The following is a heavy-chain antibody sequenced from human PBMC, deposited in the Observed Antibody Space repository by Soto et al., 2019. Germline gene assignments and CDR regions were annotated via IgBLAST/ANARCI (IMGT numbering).Heavy chain of an antibody. J-gene: IGHJ6*02. Sequence: QVQLVQSGAEVKKPGASVKVSCKASGYTFTSYDINWVRQATGQGLEWMGWMNPNSGNTGYAQKFQDRVTMTRTTSISTAYMELSSLRSEDTAVYYCARRYSSSWYGLPDFYYCYGMDVWGQGTTVTVSS. CDR1: GYTFTSYD. CDR2: MNPNSGNT. V-gene: IGHV1-8*01. CDR3: ARRYSSSWYGLPDFYYCYGMDV. D-gene: IGHD6-13*01.